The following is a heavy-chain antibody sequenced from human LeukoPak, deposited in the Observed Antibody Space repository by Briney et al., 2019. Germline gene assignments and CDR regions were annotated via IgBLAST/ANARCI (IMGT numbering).Heavy chain of an antibody. V-gene: IGHV1-69*02. CDR2: IIPILGIA. Sequence: GASVKVSCKASGGTFSSYTISWVRQAPGQGLEWMGRIIPILGIANYAQKFQGRVTITADKSTSTAYMELSSLRSEDTAVYYCATARKMVRQPKFRNNWFDPWGQGTLVTVSS. D-gene: IGHD3-10*01. CDR3: ATARKMVRQPKFRNNWFDP. CDR1: GGTFSSYT. J-gene: IGHJ5*02.